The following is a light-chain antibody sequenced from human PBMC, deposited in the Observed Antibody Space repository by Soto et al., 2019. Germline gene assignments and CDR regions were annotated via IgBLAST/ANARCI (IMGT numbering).Light chain of an antibody. CDR2: QVS. CDR1: QSLVYSDGNTY. Sequence: VLTQSPLSSPVTLGQPASISCRSSQSLVYSDGNTYLSWLQQRPGQPPRLLIYQVSNRFSGVRGRCSGSGAGTDFTLQISRVEAEDVGVYSCIQFSHFPRTFGQGTKVEMK. V-gene: IGKV2-24*01. J-gene: IGKJ1*01. CDR3: IQFSHFPRT.